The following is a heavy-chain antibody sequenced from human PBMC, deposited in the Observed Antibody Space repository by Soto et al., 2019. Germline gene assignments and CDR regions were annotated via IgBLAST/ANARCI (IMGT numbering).Heavy chain of an antibody. V-gene: IGHV4-39*02. D-gene: IGHD2-21*02. CDR1: GGSISSTGHY. CDR2: IYYAGSP. CDR3: ARLMGVVTVDY. J-gene: IGHJ4*02. Sequence: QLQLQESGPGLVKPSETLSLTCSVSGGSISSTGHYLGWIRQPPGKSLEWIGNIYYAGSPYYNPSLDMSATIAVDAFQNPFSLPLTPVTAADTAVYYCARLMGVVTVDYWGQGAMVTVSS.